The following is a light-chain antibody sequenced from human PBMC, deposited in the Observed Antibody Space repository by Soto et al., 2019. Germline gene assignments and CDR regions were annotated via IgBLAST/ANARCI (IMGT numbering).Light chain of an antibody. Sequence: QSVLTQPASVSGSPGQSIIISCTGTSSDVGGYNYVSWYQQHPGKAPKLMIYDVSNRPSGVSNRFSGSKSGNTASLTISGLQAEDEADYYCSSYTSSSLYVFGTGTKLTVL. V-gene: IGLV2-14*01. CDR1: SSDVGGYNY. J-gene: IGLJ1*01. CDR2: DVS. CDR3: SSYTSSSLYV.